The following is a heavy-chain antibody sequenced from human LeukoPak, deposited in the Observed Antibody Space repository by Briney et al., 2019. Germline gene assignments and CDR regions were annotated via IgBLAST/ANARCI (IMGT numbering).Heavy chain of an antibody. Sequence: GGSVRLSCADSGFTFSSYEMNWVRQAPGKGLEWVSYISSSGSTIYYADSVKGRFTISRDNAKNSLYLQMNSLRAEDTAVYYCVRDQQLWLLGYWGQGTLVTVSS. CDR2: ISSSGSTI. J-gene: IGHJ4*02. D-gene: IGHD5-18*01. V-gene: IGHV3-48*03. CDR3: VRDQQLWLLGY. CDR1: GFTFSSYE.